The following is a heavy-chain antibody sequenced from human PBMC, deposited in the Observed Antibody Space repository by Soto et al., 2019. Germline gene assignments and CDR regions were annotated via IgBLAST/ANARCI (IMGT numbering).Heavy chain of an antibody. CDR3: TRYTSTSRYSYFGMEV. J-gene: IGHJ6*02. CDR2: IRSKAYGETK. D-gene: IGHD2-2*01. CDR1: GFTFGDYA. V-gene: IGHV3-49*03. Sequence: GGSLRLSCTGSGFTFGDYAISWSRQAPGKGLEWVGVIRSKAYGETKDYAASVKGRFTILRDDSKSIAYLQMNSLQSEDTGVYYCTRYTSTSRYSYFGMEVWGHGTTVTVSS.